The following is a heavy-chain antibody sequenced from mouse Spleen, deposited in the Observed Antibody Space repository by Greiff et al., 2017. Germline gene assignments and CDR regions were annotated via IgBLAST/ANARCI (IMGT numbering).Heavy chain of an antibody. D-gene: IGHD2-1*01. J-gene: IGHJ3*01. Sequence: QVQLKQPGAELVKPGASVKLSCKASGYTFTSYWMHWVKQSPGQGLEWIGMIHPNSGSTNYNEKFKSKATLTVDKSSSTDYMQLSSLTSEDSAVYYCAEGGNYGFAYWGQGTLVTVSA. CDR3: AEGGNYGFAY. CDR1: GYTFTSYW. V-gene: IGHV1-64*01. CDR2: IHPNSGST.